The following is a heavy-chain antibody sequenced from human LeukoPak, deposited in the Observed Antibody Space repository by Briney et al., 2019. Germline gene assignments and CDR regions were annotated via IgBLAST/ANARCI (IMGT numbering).Heavy chain of an antibody. Sequence: PSETLSLTCAVSGGSISSGGYSWSWIRQPPGKGLEWIGYIYYSGSTYYNPSLKSQVTISVDTSKNQFSLKLSSVTAADTAVYYCARDETGYFDYWGQGTLVTVSS. V-gene: IGHV4-31*11. CDR3: ARDETGYFDY. CDR1: GGSISSGGYS. CDR2: IYYSGST. J-gene: IGHJ4*02.